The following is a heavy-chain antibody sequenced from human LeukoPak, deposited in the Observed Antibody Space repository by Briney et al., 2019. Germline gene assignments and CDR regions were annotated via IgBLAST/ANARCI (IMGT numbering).Heavy chain of an antibody. CDR1: HDFNNKYY. J-gene: IGHJ4*02. D-gene: IGHD3-10*01. Sequence: SETLSLTCTPSHDFNNKYYWNSVRQSAREGLEWIGRTYSSGVTNYSPSFKSRVSMSLDMSMRHFSLTLTSMTPADTAVYYCARDGNLVRGIIKRGHLDFWAQGILVRVS. V-gene: IGHV4-4*07. CDR3: ARDGNLVRGIIKRGHLDF. CDR2: TYSSGVT.